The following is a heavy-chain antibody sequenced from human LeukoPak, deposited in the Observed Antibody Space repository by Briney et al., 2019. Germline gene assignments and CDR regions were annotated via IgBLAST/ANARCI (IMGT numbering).Heavy chain of an antibody. CDR1: GGTFSSYA. CDR3: ASADRTQDGAFDI. D-gene: IGHD2-15*01. CDR2: IIPIFGTA. Sequence: ASVKVSCKASGGTFSSYAISWVRQAPGQGLEWMGGIIPIFGTANYAQKFQGRVTITADESTSTANMELSSLRSEDTAVYYSASADRTQDGAFDIWGQGTMVTVSS. J-gene: IGHJ3*02. V-gene: IGHV1-69*13.